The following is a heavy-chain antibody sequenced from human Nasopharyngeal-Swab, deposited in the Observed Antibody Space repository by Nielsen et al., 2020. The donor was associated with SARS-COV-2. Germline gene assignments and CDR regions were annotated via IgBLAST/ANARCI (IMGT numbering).Heavy chain of an antibody. CDR2: INAGNGNT. CDR3: ARDYLSRTNYGSDY. J-gene: IGHJ4*02. Sequence: ASVKVPCKASGYTFTSYAMHWVRQAPGQRLEWMGWINAGNGNTKYSQKFQGRVTITRDTSASTAYMELSSLRSEDTAVYYCARDYLSRTNYGSDYWGQGTPVTVSS. V-gene: IGHV1-3*01. CDR1: GYTFTSYA. D-gene: IGHD3-10*01.